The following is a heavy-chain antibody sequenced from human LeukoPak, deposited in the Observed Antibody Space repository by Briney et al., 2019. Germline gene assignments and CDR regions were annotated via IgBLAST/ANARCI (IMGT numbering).Heavy chain of an antibody. CDR1: GGSISSSSYY. J-gene: IGHJ4*02. CDR3: ARGRVVVASAY. CDR2: IYYSGST. V-gene: IGHV4-39*01. D-gene: IGHD3-22*01. Sequence: SETLSLTCTVSGGSISSSSYYWGWIRQPPGTGLEWIGSIYYSGSTYYNPSLKSRVTISVDTSKNQFSLKLSSVTAADTAVYYCARGRVVVASAYWGQGTLVTVSS.